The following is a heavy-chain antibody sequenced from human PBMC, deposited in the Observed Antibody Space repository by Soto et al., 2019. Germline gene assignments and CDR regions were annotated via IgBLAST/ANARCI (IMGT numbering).Heavy chain of an antibody. J-gene: IGHJ6*02. D-gene: IGHD3-10*01. CDR2: ISGSGGST. CDR3: AKDHLSEEVLGVGESYYGMDV. Sequence: GGSLRLSCAASGFTFSSYAMSWVRQAPGKGLEWVSAISGSGGSTYYADSVKGRFTISRDNSKNTLYLQMNSLRAEDTAVYYCAKDHLSEEVLGVGESYYGMDVWGQGTTVTVSS. CDR1: GFTFSSYA. V-gene: IGHV3-23*01.